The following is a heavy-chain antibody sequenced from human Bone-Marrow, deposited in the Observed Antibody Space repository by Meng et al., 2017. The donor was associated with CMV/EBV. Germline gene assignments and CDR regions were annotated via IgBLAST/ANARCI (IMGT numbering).Heavy chain of an antibody. J-gene: IGHJ4*02. CDR3: VRDLGQQPLFVFFDY. CDR2: ISAYNGNT. Sequence: SGYTFTRFGISWVRQAPGQGLEWMGWISAYNGNTHYAQKVQGRVTMTTDISASTAYMELRSLRSDDTAVYYCVRDLGQQPLFVFFDYWGQGTLVTVSS. CDR1: GYTFTRFG. V-gene: IGHV1-18*01. D-gene: IGHD6-13*01.